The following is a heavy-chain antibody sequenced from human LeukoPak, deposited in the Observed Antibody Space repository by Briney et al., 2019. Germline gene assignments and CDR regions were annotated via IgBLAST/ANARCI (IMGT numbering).Heavy chain of an antibody. CDR3: AKAIAPYDSSAKSYYHAFDV. Sequence: GGSLRLSCAASGFTFSSYGMNWVRQAPGKGLGWLSGISGSGTSTYYADSVKGRFTISRDNSKNTLYLQMNSLRAEDTAVYYCAKAIAPYDSSAKSYYHAFDVWGQGTTVTVSS. CDR1: GFTFSSYG. J-gene: IGHJ6*02. V-gene: IGHV3-23*01. D-gene: IGHD3-22*01. CDR2: ISGSGTST.